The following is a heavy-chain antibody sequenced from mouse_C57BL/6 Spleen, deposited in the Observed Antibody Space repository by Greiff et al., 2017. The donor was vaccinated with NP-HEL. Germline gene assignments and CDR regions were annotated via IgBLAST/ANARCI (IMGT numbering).Heavy chain of an antibody. CDR1: GYTFTDYE. D-gene: IGHD1-1*01. J-gene: IGHJ3*01. CDR3: TRDYYGSREFAY. CDR2: IDPETGGT. Sequence: QVQLQQSGAELVRPGASVTLSCKASGYTFTDYEMHWVKQTPVHGLEWIGAIDPETGGTAYNQKFKGKAILTADKSSSTAYMELRSLTSEDSAVYYCTRDYYGSREFAYWGQGTLVTVSA. V-gene: IGHV1-15*01.